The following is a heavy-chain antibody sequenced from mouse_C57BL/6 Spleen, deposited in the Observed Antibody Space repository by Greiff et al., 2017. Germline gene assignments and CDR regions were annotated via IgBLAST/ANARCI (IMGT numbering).Heavy chain of an antibody. CDR2: IYPGDGDT. D-gene: IGHD2-4*01. J-gene: IGHJ3*01. Sequence: VQLQQSGAELVKPGASVKISCTASGYAFSSYWMDWVKQRPGQGLEWIGKIYPGDGDTHYHGKFKGKATLTVDKSSSTAYMQLSSLTSEDSAVYFCARGGEDYDFAWFAYWGQGTLVTVSA. CDR3: ARGGEDYDFAWFAY. V-gene: IGHV1-80*01. CDR1: GYAFSSYW.